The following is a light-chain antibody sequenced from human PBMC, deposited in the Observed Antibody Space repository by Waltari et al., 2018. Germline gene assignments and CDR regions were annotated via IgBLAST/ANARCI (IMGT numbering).Light chain of an antibody. V-gene: IGKV3-15*01. Sequence: EIVMTQPPATLSVSPGERATLRCRASQSVSSNLAWYQQKPGQAPRLLIYGASTRATGIPARFSGSGSGTEFTLTISSLQSEDFAVYYCQQYNNWPPHTFGQGTKLEIK. CDR2: GAS. CDR3: QQYNNWPPHT. J-gene: IGKJ2*01. CDR1: QSVSSN.